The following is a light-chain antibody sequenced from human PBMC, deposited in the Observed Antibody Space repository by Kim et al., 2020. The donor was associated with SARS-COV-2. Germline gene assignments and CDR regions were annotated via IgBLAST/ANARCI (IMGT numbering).Light chain of an antibody. CDR3: QSYDSSLSGWV. Sequence: QRVTISCTGSSSNTGAGYDVHGDQQLTGTAPKLLSYGNSNRPSGVPDRFSGSKSGTSASLAITGLQAEDGADYYCQSYDSSLSGWVFGGGTQLTVL. V-gene: IGLV1-40*01. J-gene: IGLJ3*02. CDR2: GNS. CDR1: SSNTGAGYD.